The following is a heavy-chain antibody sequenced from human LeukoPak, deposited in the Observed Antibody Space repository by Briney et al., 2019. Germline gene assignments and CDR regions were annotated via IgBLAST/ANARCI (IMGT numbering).Heavy chain of an antibody. CDR3: ARLRGVDTAMVKYFDY. CDR2: IYPGDSDT. V-gene: IGHV5-51*01. D-gene: IGHD5-18*01. J-gene: IGHJ4*02. Sequence: GESLKISCESSGYSFTSYWIGWVRQMPGKGLERMGIIYPGDSDTRYSPSFQGQVTISADKSISTAYLQWSSLKASDTAMYYCARLRGVDTAMVKYFDYWGQGTLVTVSS. CDR1: GYSFTSYW.